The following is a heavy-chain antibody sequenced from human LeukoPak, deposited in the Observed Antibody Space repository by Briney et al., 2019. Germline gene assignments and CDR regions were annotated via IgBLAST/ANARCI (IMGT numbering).Heavy chain of an antibody. V-gene: IGHV3-23*01. CDR3: AKVSGGGLYYDGMDV. CDR1: GFIVSSNY. D-gene: IGHD1-14*01. Sequence: GGSLRLSCAASGFIVSSNYMSWVRQAPGKGLEWVSVISGSGGTTYYADSVKGRFTISRDSSKNTLYLQMNSLRAEDTAVYYCAKVSGGGLYYDGMDVWGQGTTVTVSS. CDR2: ISGSGGTT. J-gene: IGHJ6*02.